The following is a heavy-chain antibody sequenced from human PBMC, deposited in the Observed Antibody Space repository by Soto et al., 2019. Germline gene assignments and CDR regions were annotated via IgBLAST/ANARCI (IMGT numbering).Heavy chain of an antibody. V-gene: IGHV5-10-1*01. CDR3: ATRGVTPPSAYYGMDV. J-gene: IGHJ6*02. Sequence: LKISCKGSGYSFTSYWISWVRQMPGKGLEWMGRIDPSDSYTNYSPSFQGHVTISADKSISTAYLQWSSLKASDTAMYYCATRGVTPPSAYYGMDVWGQGTTVTVSS. CDR2: IDPSDSYT. CDR1: GYSFTSYW. D-gene: IGHD3-10*01.